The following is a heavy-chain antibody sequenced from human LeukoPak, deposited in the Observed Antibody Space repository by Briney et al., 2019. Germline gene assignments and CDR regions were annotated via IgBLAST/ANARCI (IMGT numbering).Heavy chain of an antibody. J-gene: IGHJ4*02. CDR2: IYPGDSDT. Sequence: GDSLKISCKTSGYNFTAHWIGWVRQMPGKGLEWMGIIYPGDSDTRYSPSFQGQVTISADKSISTAYLQWSSLKASDTAMYYCARLPGIVATIERYFDYWGQGTLVTVSS. CDR1: GYNFTAHW. V-gene: IGHV5-51*01. D-gene: IGHD5-12*01. CDR3: ARLPGIVATIERYFDY.